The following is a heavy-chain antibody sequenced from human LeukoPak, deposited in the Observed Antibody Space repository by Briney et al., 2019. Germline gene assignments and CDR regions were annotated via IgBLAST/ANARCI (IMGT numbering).Heavy chain of an antibody. CDR3: ARSLEMGAFDI. CDR2: IYYSGST. V-gene: IGHV4-39*01. Sequence: PSETLSLTCTVSGGSISSSSYYWGWIRRPPGKGLEWIGSIYYSGSTYYNPSLKSRVTISVDTSKNQFSLKLSSVTAADTAVYYCARSLEMGAFDIWGQGTMVTVSS. D-gene: IGHD5-24*01. CDR1: GGSISSSSYY. J-gene: IGHJ3*02.